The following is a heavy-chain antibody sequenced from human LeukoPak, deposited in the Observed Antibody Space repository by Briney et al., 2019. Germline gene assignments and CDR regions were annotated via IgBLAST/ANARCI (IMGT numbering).Heavy chain of an antibody. CDR3: AGGPKSGYPGGEYRFDP. Sequence: ASVKVSCKASGYTFTSYAMNWVRQAPGQGLEWMGWINTNTGNPTYAQGFTGRFVFSLDTSVSTAYLQISSLKAEDTAVYYCAGGPKSGYPGGEYRFDPWGQGTLVTVSS. CDR1: GYTFTSYA. CDR2: INTNTGNP. J-gene: IGHJ5*02. D-gene: IGHD3-16*01. V-gene: IGHV7-4-1*02.